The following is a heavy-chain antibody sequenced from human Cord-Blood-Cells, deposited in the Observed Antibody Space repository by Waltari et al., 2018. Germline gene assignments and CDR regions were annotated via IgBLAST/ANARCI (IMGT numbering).Heavy chain of an antibody. J-gene: IGHJ1*01. D-gene: IGHD1-26*01. Sequence: QVQLQQWGAGLLKPSETLSLTCAVYGGSFSGYYWSWIRKPPGKGLEWIGEINHSARPNYTPSLKSRVTISLDTSKNQFSLKLRSVTAADTAVYYCARHGDRRGSYYFQHWGQGTLVTVSS. CDR2: INHSARP. CDR1: GGSFSGYY. CDR3: ARHGDRRGSYYFQH. V-gene: IGHV4-34*01.